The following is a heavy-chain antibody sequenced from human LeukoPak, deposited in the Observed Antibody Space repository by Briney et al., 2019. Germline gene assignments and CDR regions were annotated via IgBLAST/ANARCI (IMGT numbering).Heavy chain of an antibody. CDR3: ARDSGRGGESGYYDL. J-gene: IGHJ5*02. D-gene: IGHD3-3*01. V-gene: IGHV3-7*01. CDR2: IKQDGSQR. Sequence: PGGSLRLSCAASGFTFGWHWMSWVRQAPGKGLEWVANIKQDGSQRYYVDSVKGRFTTSRDNAKNSLYLQMSSLRAEDTAMYYCARDSGRGGESGYYDLWGQGTLVAVSS. CDR1: GFTFGWHW.